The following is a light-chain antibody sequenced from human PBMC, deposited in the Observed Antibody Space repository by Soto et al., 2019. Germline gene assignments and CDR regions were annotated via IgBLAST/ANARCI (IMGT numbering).Light chain of an antibody. CDR1: QSVSSY. Sequence: EIVLTQSPATLSLSPGERATLSCRASQSVSSYLAWYQQKPGQAPRLLIYDASNRATGIPARFSCSGSGTDFTLPIRSLEPEDFAVYYCQQRSNWLWTFGQGTKVDIK. CDR2: DAS. J-gene: IGKJ1*01. V-gene: IGKV3-11*01. CDR3: QQRSNWLWT.